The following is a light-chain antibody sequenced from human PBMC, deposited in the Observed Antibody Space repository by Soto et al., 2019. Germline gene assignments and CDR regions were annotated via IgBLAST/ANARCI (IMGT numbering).Light chain of an antibody. CDR3: QQYASSLT. CDR1: QSVDSAF. CDR2: GAS. V-gene: IGKV3-20*01. J-gene: IGKJ1*01. Sequence: EIVLTQSPGSLSLSLGERATLSCRASQSVDSAFFAWYQQKPGQPPRLLMYGASRRATGIPDRFSGSGSGTHFTLTISSLEPEDLAVYYCQQYASSLTFGQGTKVEI.